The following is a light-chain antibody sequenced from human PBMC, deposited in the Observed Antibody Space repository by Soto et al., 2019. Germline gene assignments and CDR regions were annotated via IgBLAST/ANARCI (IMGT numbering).Light chain of an antibody. CDR3: QQRSNWPPS. J-gene: IGKJ3*01. CDR1: QSVSSY. V-gene: IGKV3-11*01. Sequence: EIVLTQSPATLSLSPGERATLSFRASQSVSSYLAWYQQKPGQAPRLLIYDASNRATGIPARFSVSGSGTDFTLTISSLEPEDFAVYYCQQRSNWPPSFGPGTKVDIK. CDR2: DAS.